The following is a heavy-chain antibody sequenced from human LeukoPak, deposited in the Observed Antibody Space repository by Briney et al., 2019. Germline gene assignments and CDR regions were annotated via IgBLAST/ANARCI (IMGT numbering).Heavy chain of an antibody. V-gene: IGHV3-7*04. J-gene: IGHJ4*02. Sequence: PGGSLRLSCAASGFTFSSYWMSWVRQAPGKGLGWVANIKQDGSEKYYVDSVKGRFTISRDNAKNSLYLQMNSLRAEDTAVYYCAREEAAADHYFDYWGQGTLVTVSS. D-gene: IGHD6-13*01. CDR2: IKQDGSEK. CDR3: AREEAAADHYFDY. CDR1: GFTFSSYW.